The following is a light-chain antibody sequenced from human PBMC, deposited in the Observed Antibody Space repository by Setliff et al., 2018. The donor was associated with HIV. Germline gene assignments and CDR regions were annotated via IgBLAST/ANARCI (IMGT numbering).Light chain of an antibody. V-gene: IGLV2-14*01. CDR1: SSDVGGYNY. Sequence: QSALTQPASVSGSPGQSITISCTGTSSDVGGYNYVSWYQQHPGKAPKLMIYEVSNRPPGVSDRLSGSKSGNTASLTISGLQTEDEADYFCSSYTSSSPLYVFGTGTKVTVL. CDR3: SSYTSSSPLYV. J-gene: IGLJ1*01. CDR2: EVS.